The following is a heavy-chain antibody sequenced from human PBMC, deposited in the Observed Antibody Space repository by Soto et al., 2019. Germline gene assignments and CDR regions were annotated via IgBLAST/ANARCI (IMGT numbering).Heavy chain of an antibody. Sequence: SETLSLTCTVSGGSISSVGYYWSWIRQHPGKGLEWIGYIYYSGSTYYNPSLKSRVTISVDTSKNQFSLKLSSVTAADTAVYYCARDSVKYCSGGSCYYLEDWFDPWGQGTLVTVSS. V-gene: IGHV4-31*03. D-gene: IGHD2-15*01. CDR2: IYYSGST. J-gene: IGHJ5*02. CDR3: ARDSVKYCSGGSCYYLEDWFDP. CDR1: GGSISSVGYY.